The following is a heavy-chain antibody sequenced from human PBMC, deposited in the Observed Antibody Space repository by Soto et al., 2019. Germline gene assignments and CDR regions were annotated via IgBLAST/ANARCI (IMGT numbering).Heavy chain of an antibody. D-gene: IGHD3-22*01. CDR1: GGSISSYY. CDR3: ARHTADYYDSSGSLYFDY. CDR2: IYFAGTT. J-gene: IGHJ4*02. V-gene: IGHV4-59*08. Sequence: SETLSLTCTVSGGSISSYYWSWIRQPPGKGLEWIGYIYFAGTTKYNPSLKSRVTISVDSSKNQFSLNLTSVTAADTAVYYCARHTADYYDSSGSLYFDYWGQGTLVTSPQ.